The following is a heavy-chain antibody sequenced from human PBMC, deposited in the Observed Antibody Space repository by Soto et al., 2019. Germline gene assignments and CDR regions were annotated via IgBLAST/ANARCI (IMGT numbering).Heavy chain of an antibody. CDR3: ARIVVTLGAFGMDV. D-gene: IGHD2-21*02. CDR2: ISSSGSTI. CDR1: GFTFSSYE. V-gene: IGHV3-48*03. J-gene: IGHJ6*02. Sequence: LRLSCAASGFTFSSYEMNWVRQAPGKGLEWVSYISSSGSTIYYADSVKGRFTISRDNAKNSLYLQMNSLRAEDTAVYYCARIVVTLGAFGMDVWGQGTTVTVSS.